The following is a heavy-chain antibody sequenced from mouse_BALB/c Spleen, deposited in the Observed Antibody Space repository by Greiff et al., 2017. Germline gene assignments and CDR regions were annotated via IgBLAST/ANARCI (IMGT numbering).Heavy chain of an antibody. J-gene: IGHJ3*01. CDR1: GYTFSSYW. CDR3: ATALLRLPFAY. CDR2: ILPGSGST. V-gene: IGHV1-9*01. Sequence: QVQLQQSGAELMKPGASVKISCKATGYTFSSYWIEWVKQRPGHGLEWIGEILPGSGSTNYNEKFKGKATFTADTSSNTAYMQLSSLTSEDSAVYYCATALLRLPFAYWGQGTLVTVSA. D-gene: IGHD1-2*01.